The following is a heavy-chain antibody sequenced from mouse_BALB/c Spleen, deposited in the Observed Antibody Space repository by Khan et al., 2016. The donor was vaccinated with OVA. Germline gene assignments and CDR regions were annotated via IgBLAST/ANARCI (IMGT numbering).Heavy chain of an antibody. Sequence: EVQLVESGGGLVRPGGSLNLSCEVSGFTFSSYFMSCFRQTPAKRLVWCVSIISGGYTSYPDSFKGQFTFPSDDAWEFLYLLMFSLMSEDTAIYYCTRSPYCSGVSYSDYWGQGTTLTVSS. J-gene: IGHJ2*01. CDR2: IISGGYT. V-gene: IGHV5-6-5*01. CDR1: GFTFSSYF. CDR3: TRSPYCSGVSYSDY.